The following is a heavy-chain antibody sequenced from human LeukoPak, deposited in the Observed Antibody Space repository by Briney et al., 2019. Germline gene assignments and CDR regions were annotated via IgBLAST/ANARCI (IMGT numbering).Heavy chain of an antibody. CDR2: IYYTGST. CDR1: GGSIVSYY. CDR3: ARDRAEGGYPWYFDL. Sequence: PSETLSLTCTVSGGSIVSYYWSWIRQPPGKGLEWIGYIYYTGSTNYNPSLKSRVTISVDTSKNQFSLKLTSVAAADTAVYYCARDRAEGGYPWYFDLWGRGTLVTVSS. V-gene: IGHV4-59*01. J-gene: IGHJ2*01. D-gene: IGHD3-22*01.